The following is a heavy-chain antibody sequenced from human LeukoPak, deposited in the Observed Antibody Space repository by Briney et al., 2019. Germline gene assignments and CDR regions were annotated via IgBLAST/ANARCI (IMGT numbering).Heavy chain of an antibody. CDR1: GGSISSSSYY. CDR3: ARLYDFWSGYYYPDY. Sequence: SETLSLTCTVSGGSISSSSYYWGWIRQPPGKGLEWIGSIYYSGSTYYNPSLKSRVTISVDTSKNQFSLKLSSVTAADTAVCYCARLYDFWSGYYYPDYWGQGTLVTVSS. CDR2: IYYSGST. D-gene: IGHD3-3*01. V-gene: IGHV4-39*01. J-gene: IGHJ4*02.